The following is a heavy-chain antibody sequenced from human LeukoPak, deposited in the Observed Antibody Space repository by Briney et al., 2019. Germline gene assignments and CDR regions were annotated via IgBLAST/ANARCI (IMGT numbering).Heavy chain of an antibody. V-gene: IGHV1-3*01. CDR3: ARDTYDYVWGSYRYFPCDFDY. D-gene: IGHD3-16*02. J-gene: IGHJ4*02. Sequence: GASVKVSCTASGYTFTSYAMHWVRQAPGQRLEWMGWINAGNCNTKYSQKFQGRVTITRDTSASTAYMELSSLRSEDTAVYYCARDTYDYVWGSYRYFPCDFDYWGQGTLVTVSS. CDR1: GYTFTSYA. CDR2: INAGNCNT.